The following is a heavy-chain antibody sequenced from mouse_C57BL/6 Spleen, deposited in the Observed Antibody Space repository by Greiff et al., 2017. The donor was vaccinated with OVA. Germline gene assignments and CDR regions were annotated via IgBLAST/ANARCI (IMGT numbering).Heavy chain of an antibody. J-gene: IGHJ1*03. CDR2: ISYDGSN. CDR1: GYSITSGYY. Sequence: EVKLEESGPGLVKPSQSLSLTCSVTGYSITSGYYWNWLRQFPGNKLEWMGYISYDGSNNYNPSLKNRISITRDTSKNQFFLKLNSVTTEDTATYYCAREDSNYVSYWYFDVWGTGTTVTVSS. D-gene: IGHD2-5*01. V-gene: IGHV3-6*01. CDR3: AREDSNYVSYWYFDV.